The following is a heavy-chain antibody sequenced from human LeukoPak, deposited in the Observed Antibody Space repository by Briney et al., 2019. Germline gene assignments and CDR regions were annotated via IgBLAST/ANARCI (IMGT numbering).Heavy chain of an antibody. D-gene: IGHD3-22*01. CDR2: MNPNSGNT. CDR1: GGTFSSYA. Sequence: GASVKVSCKASGGTFSSYAISWVRQATGQGLERMGWMNPNSGNTGYAQKFQGRVTMTRNTSISTAYMELSSLRSEDTAVYYCARAITMIVVALGYWGQGTLVTVSS. CDR3: ARAITMIVVALGY. V-gene: IGHV1-8*02. J-gene: IGHJ4*02.